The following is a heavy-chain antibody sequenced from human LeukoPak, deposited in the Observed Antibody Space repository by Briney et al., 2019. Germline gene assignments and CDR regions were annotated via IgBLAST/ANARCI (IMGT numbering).Heavy chain of an antibody. CDR2: ISGSGHDI. Sequence: GGSLRLSCAAPGFTFSDSYMTWVRQAPGKGVEWVAYISGSGHDINYSESAKGRFTISRDNSKNTLYLQMNTLRADDTAVYYCAKDHGSSDWYYFDYWGQGTLVTVSS. CDR3: AKDHGSSDWYYFDY. CDR1: GFTFSDSY. J-gene: IGHJ4*02. D-gene: IGHD6-13*01. V-gene: IGHV3-11*06.